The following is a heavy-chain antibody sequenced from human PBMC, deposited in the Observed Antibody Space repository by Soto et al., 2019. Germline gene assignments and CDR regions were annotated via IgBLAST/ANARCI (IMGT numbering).Heavy chain of an antibody. CDR1: GGSISSGGYY. Sequence: QVQLQESGPGLVKPSQTLSLTCTVSGGSISSGGYYWSWIRQHPGKGLEWIGYIYYSGSTYYNPCLKSRVTISVDTSKNQCSLKLSSVTAADTAVYYCARTPRATIGDYFGYWGQGTLVTVSS. CDR2: IYYSGST. J-gene: IGHJ4*02. D-gene: IGHD2-8*01. V-gene: IGHV4-31*03. CDR3: ARTPRATIGDYFGY.